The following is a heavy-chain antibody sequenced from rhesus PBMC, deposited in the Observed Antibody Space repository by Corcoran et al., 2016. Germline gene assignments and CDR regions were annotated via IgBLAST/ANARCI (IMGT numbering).Heavy chain of an antibody. Sequence: EVQLVETGGGLVQPGGSLRLSCAASGFTFSRYAMKWVRQVPGKGLEWISTINSGGGSTYYADSVKGRFTISRDNSKNTLSLQMNSLRAEDTAVYYCAPKDFYGSGYGGYWGQGVLVTVSS. D-gene: IGHD3-28*01. CDR2: INSGGGST. J-gene: IGHJ4*01. CDR3: APKDFYGSGYGGY. CDR1: GFTFSRYA. V-gene: IGHV3S5*01.